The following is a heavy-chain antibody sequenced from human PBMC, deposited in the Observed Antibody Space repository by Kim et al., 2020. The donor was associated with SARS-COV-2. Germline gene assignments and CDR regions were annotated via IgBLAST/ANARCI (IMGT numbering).Heavy chain of an antibody. CDR3: ARTEFVRQWLEKNYFDY. Sequence: GGSLRLSCAVSGFTFSSYEMNWVRLAPGKGLEWVSYISSSCSTISYADSVMGRFTISSDNAKNSLYLQMNSLRAEDTAVYYCARTEFVRQWLEKNYFDYWGQGTLVTVSS. J-gene: IGHJ4*02. CDR1: GFTFSSYE. D-gene: IGHD6-19*01. V-gene: IGHV3-48*03. CDR2: ISSSCSTI.